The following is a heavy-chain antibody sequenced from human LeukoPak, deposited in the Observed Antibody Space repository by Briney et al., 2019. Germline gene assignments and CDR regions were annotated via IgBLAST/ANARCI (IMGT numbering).Heavy chain of an antibody. CDR3: ARRLTQYDCFDP. V-gene: IGHV6-1*01. J-gene: IGHJ5*02. D-gene: IGHD2-2*01. CDR1: GDSVSSNSVT. Sequence: SQTLSLTCAISGDSVSSNSVTRNWIRQSPSRGLEWLGRTYYRSTWYNNYAVSVRGRITVNPDTSKNQFSLHLNSVTPEDTAVYYCARRLTQYDCFDPWGQGILVTVSS. CDR2: TYYRSTWYN.